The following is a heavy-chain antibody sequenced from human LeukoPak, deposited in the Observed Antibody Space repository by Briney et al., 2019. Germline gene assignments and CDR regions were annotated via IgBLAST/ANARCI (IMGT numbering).Heavy chain of an antibody. J-gene: IGHJ3*02. V-gene: IGHV4-59*08. CDR3: ATHYDVLPGYAAAAFDI. D-gene: IGHD3-9*01. CDR2: IYYSGTT. CDR1: GGSISPYY. Sequence: PSETLSLTCTGSGGSISPYYWSWIRQPPGKGLEWIGYIYYSGTTHYNPSLESRVTMSVDTSKNQFSLKLSSVTAADTAVYYCATHYDVLPGYAAAAFDIWGQGTMVTVSS.